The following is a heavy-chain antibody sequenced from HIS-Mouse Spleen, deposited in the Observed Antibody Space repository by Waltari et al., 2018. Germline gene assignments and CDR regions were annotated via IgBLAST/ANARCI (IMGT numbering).Heavy chain of an antibody. D-gene: IGHD3-3*01. V-gene: IGHV2-26*01. CDR2: IFSNDEK. Sequence: QVTLKESGPVLVKPTETLTLTCTVSGFSLSNARMGVSWIRQPPGKALEWLAHIFSNDEKSYSTTLKSRLTISKDTSKSQLVRTMTNMDPVDTARYYCARLRDYDFWSGYHAAFDIWGQGTMVTVSS. CDR1: GFSLSNARMG. CDR3: ARLRDYDFWSGYHAAFDI. J-gene: IGHJ3*02.